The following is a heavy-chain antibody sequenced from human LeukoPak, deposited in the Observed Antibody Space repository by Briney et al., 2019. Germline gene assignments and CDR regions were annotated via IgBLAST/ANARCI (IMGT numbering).Heavy chain of an antibody. CDR3: ARDPRNVGLAP. J-gene: IGHJ5*02. D-gene: IGHD2-15*01. V-gene: IGHV3-74*01. CDR1: GFSLSGYW. Sequence: GGSLRLSCVASGFSLSGYWMYWVRQAPGKGLMYISRNNGDGSTTNYADVVKGRFTMSRDNVKNTLYLQMNSPRVEDTAVYYCARDPRNVGLAPWGQGTLVTVSS. CDR2: NNGDGSTT.